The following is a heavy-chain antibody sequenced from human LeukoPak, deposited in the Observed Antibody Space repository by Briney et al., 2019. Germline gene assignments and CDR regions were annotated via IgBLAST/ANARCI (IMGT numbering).Heavy chain of an antibody. CDR3: AKLYSGSYYGAFDI. J-gene: IGHJ3*02. CDR1: GFTFSSYG. Sequence: GGSLRLSCAASGFTFSSYGMSWVRQAPGKGLEWVSAISVSGGSSYYADSVKGRFTISRDNSKNTPFLQMNSLRAEDTAVYYCAKLYSGSYYGAFDIWDQGTMVTVSS. D-gene: IGHD1-26*01. V-gene: IGHV3-23*01. CDR2: ISVSGGSS.